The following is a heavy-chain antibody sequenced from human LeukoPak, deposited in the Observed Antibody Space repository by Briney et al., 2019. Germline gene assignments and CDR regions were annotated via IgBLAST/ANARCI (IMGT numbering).Heavy chain of an antibody. CDR3: ARTLVVVPAAIRDYYYYGMDV. D-gene: IGHD2-2*02. Sequence: GGSLRLSCAASGFTFSSYGMHWVRQAPGKGLEWVAVIWNDGSNKYYADSVKGRFTISRDNSKNTLYLQMNSLRAEDTAVYYCARTLVVVPAAIRDYYYYGMDVWGQGTTVTVSS. CDR1: GFTFSSYG. J-gene: IGHJ6*02. V-gene: IGHV3-33*01. CDR2: IWNDGSNK.